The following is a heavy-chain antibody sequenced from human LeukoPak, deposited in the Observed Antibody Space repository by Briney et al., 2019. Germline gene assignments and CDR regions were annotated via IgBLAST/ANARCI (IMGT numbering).Heavy chain of an antibody. CDR2: ISSSSSYI. D-gene: IGHD4-17*01. CDR3: ARVNDYGDYDAFDI. Sequence: GGSLRLSCAASGFTFSSYEMNWVRQALGKGLEWVSSISSSSSYIYYADSVKGRFTISRDNAKNSLYLQMNSLRAEDTAVYYCARVNDYGDYDAFDIWGQGTMVTVSS. V-gene: IGHV3-21*01. J-gene: IGHJ3*02. CDR1: GFTFSSYE.